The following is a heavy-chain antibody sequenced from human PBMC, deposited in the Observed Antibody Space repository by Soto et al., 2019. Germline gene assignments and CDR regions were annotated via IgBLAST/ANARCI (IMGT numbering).Heavy chain of an antibody. V-gene: IGHV3-48*01. J-gene: IGHJ3*01. CDR1: GFTFSSYG. CDR2: IGIGGSKK. CDR3: ARDQLYYNDISGRPLNAFDV. Sequence: GGSLRLSCAASGFTFSSYGIHWVRQAPGKGLEWVSVIGIGGSKKYYADPVKGRFTISRDNAKNSLYLQMNSLRAEDTAVYYCARDQLYYNDISGRPLNAFDVWGQGTMVTVSS. D-gene: IGHD3-22*01.